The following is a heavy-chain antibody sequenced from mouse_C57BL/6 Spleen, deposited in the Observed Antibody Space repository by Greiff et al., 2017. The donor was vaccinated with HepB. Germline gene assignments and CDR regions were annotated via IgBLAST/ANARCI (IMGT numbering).Heavy chain of an antibody. J-gene: IGHJ2*01. CDR2: ISGGGGNT. Sequence: EVKLVESGGGLVKPGGSLKLSCAASGFTFSSYTMSWVRQTPEKRLEWVATISGGGGNTYYPDSVKGRFTISRDNAKNTLYLQMSSLRSEDTALYYCARQGYGNYEGYYFDYWGQGTTLTVSS. CDR3: ARQGYGNYEGYYFDY. CDR1: GFTFSSYT. D-gene: IGHD2-10*02. V-gene: IGHV5-9*01.